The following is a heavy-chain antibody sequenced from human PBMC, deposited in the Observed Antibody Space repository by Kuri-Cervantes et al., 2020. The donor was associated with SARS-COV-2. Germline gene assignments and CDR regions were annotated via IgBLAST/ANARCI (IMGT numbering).Heavy chain of an antibody. Sequence: GSLRLSCTFSGYSISSGYYWGWIRQPPGKGLEWIGSIYHSGSTYYNPSLKSRVTISVDTSKNQFSLKLSSVTAADTAVYYCARGLGVAADAFDIWGQGTMVTVSS. CDR3: ARGLGVAADAFDI. CDR2: IYHSGST. V-gene: IGHV4-38-2*02. J-gene: IGHJ3*02. D-gene: IGHD3-16*01. CDR1: GYSISSGYY.